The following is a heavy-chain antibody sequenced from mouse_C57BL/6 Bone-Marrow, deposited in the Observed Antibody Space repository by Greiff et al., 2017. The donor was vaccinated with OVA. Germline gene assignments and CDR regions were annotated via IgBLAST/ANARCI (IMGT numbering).Heavy chain of an antibody. CDR2: IYTGDGDT. Sequence: VQRVESGAELVKPGASVKLSCTASGYAFSSYWMNWVQQRPGKGLEWIGQIYTGDGDTNYNGKFKGKATLTADKSSSTAYMQLSSLTSEDSSVYFFARGFLVDYWGQGTTLTVAS. V-gene: IGHV1-80*01. CDR3: ARGFLVDY. J-gene: IGHJ2*01. CDR1: GYAFSSYW.